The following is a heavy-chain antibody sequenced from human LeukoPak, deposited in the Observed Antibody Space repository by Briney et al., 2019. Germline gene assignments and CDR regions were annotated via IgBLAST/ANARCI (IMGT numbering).Heavy chain of an antibody. CDR1: GFTFSTYS. D-gene: IGHD3-10*01. J-gene: IGHJ4*02. CDR2: ISSSSSYI. CDR3: ARDHGGEALDY. Sequence: GSLRLSCAASGFTFSTYSMNWVRQAPGKGLEWVSSISSSSSYIYYADSVKGRFTISRDNAKNSLYLQMNSLRAEDTAVYYCARDHGGEALDYWGQGTLVTVSS. V-gene: IGHV3-21*01.